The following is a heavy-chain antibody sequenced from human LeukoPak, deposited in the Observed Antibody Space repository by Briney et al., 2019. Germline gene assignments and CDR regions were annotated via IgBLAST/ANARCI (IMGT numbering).Heavy chain of an antibody. CDR2: ISGSGGTI. V-gene: IGHV3-23*01. CDR1: GFTLRSYG. D-gene: IGHD1-26*01. Sequence: PGGSLRLSCAASGFTLRSYGMSWVRQAPGKGLEWVSIISGSGGTIYYADSVKGRFTISRDNAKNSLYLQMNSLRTEDTALYYCAKDVGGRWPLYYFDYWGQGTLVTVSS. J-gene: IGHJ4*02. CDR3: AKDVGGRWPLYYFDY.